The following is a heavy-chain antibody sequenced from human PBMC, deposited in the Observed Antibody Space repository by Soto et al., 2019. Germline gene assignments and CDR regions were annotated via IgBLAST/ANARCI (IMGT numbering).Heavy chain of an antibody. CDR1: GFTFSSYA. Sequence: EVQLVESGGGLVQPGGSLRLSCAASGFTFSSYAMHWVRQAPGKGLEYVSAISSNGGSTYYANSVKGSFTISRDNSKNTLYLQMGSLRAEDMAVYYCARGAATRGYYYYYMDVWGKGTTVTVSS. V-gene: IGHV3-64*01. CDR2: ISSNGGST. J-gene: IGHJ6*03. D-gene: IGHD2-15*01. CDR3: ARGAATRGYYYYYMDV.